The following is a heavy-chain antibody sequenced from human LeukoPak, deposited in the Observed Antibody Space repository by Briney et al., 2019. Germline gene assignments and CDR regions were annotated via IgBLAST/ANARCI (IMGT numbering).Heavy chain of an antibody. CDR2: INPKSGGT. Sequence: ASVKVSCKASGYTFTDYFMNWVRQAPGQGLEWMGWINPKSGGTVYAQKFQGRVTMTRDTSISTAYMELSRLTSDDTAVYYCARDSSGWYRWFDLWGQGTLVTVSS. D-gene: IGHD6-19*01. CDR3: ARDSSGWYRWFDL. J-gene: IGHJ5*02. V-gene: IGHV1-2*02. CDR1: GYTFTDYF.